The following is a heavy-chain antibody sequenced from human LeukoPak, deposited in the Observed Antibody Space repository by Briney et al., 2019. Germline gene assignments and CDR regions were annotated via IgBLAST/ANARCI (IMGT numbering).Heavy chain of an antibody. J-gene: IGHJ4*02. Sequence: GGSLRLSCAASGFTFSNYWMNWVRRAPGKGLEWVANIKQDGREKYYVDSVKGRFAISRDNAKNSLYLQMNSLRVEDTAVYYCARGMDWSRFFDYWGQGTLVTVSS. CDR3: ARGMDWSRFFDY. CDR1: GFTFSNYW. D-gene: IGHD3/OR15-3a*01. CDR2: IKQDGREK. V-gene: IGHV3-7*01.